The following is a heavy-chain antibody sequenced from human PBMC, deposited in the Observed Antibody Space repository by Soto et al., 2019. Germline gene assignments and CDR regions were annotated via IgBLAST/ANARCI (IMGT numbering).Heavy chain of an antibody. V-gene: IGHV1-69*06. CDR2: VIPIFGTA. CDR3: AREDYYSYGGMDV. J-gene: IGHJ6*02. Sequence: SVKVSCKASGGTFSSYAISWVRQAPGQGLEWMGVVIPIFGTANYAQKFQGRVTMTGDTSASTAYMELRSLRSEDTAVYYCAREDYYSYGGMDVWGQGTTVTVSS. CDR1: GGTFSSYA.